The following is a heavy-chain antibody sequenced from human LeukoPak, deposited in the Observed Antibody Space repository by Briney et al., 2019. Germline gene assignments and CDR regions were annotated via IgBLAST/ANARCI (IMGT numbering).Heavy chain of an antibody. CDR3: ARGSITIFGVGDYYYYGMDV. Sequence: SSETLSLTCAMYGGSFSGYYWSWIRQPPGKGLEWIGEINHGASTNYNPSLKSRVTISVDTSKNRFSLKLSSVTAADTAVYYCARGSITIFGVGDYYYYGMDVWGQGTTVTVSS. V-gene: IGHV4-34*01. D-gene: IGHD3-3*01. CDR1: GGSFSGYY. J-gene: IGHJ6*02. CDR2: INHGAST.